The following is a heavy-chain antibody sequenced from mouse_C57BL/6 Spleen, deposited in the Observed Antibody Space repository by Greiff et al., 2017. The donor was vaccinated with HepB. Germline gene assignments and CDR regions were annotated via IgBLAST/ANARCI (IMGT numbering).Heavy chain of an antibody. V-gene: IGHV1-5*01. Sequence: VQLQQSGTVLARPGASVKMSCKTSGYTFTSYWMHWVKQRPGQGLEWIGAIYPGNSDTSYNQKFKGKAKLTAVTSASTAYMELSSLTNEDSAVYYCTEGTTVVAPFAYWGQGTLVTVSA. CDR1: GYTFTSYW. CDR2: IYPGNSDT. J-gene: IGHJ3*01. D-gene: IGHD1-1*01. CDR3: TEGTTVVAPFAY.